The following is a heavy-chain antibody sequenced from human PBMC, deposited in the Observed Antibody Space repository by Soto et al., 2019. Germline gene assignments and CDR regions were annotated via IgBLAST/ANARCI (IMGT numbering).Heavy chain of an antibody. D-gene: IGHD5-18*01. Sequence: EVQLVESGGGLVQPGESLRLSCAASGFSVSSNYMTWVRQAPGKGLEWVSIIYSGGDTYYADSVKGRFTISRHNSKNTLYLQMDRLRPEDTAVYYCAKGWLQLAYLDSWGQGNLVTVSS. CDR1: GFSVSSNY. CDR2: IYSGGDT. J-gene: IGHJ4*02. CDR3: AKGWLQLAYLDS. V-gene: IGHV3-53*04.